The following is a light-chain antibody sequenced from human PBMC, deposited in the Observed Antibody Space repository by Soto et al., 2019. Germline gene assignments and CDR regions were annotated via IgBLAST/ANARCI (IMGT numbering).Light chain of an antibody. V-gene: IGLV2-14*02. CDR1: SSDVGTYDL. CDR3: TSYTRSSTLV. J-gene: IGLJ2*01. CDR2: EVN. Sequence: QSALTQPASVSGSPGQSITISCTGTSSDVGTYDLVSWYQQLPGKVPKLLIYEVNKRPSGVSDRFSGSKSGDTASLTISGLQADDEAQYYCTSYTRSSTLVFGGGTKLTVL.